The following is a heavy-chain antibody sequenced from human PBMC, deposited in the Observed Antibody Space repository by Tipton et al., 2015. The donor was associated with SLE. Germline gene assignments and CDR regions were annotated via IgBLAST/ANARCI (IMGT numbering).Heavy chain of an antibody. J-gene: IGHJ3*02. CDR3: ARSDDSSGYYPSDAFDI. V-gene: IGHV1-69*13. D-gene: IGHD3-22*01. CDR2: IIPIFGTA. CDR1: GGTFSSYA. Sequence: QSGPEVKKPGSSVKVSCKASGGTFSSYAISWVRQAPGQGLEWMGRIIPIFGTANYAQKFQGRVTITADESTSTAYMELSSLRSEDTAVYYCARSDDSSGYYPSDAFDIWGQGTMVTVSS.